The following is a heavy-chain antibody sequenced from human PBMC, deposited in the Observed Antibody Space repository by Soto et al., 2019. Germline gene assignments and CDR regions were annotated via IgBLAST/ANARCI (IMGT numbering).Heavy chain of an antibody. CDR2: IWYDGSNK. D-gene: IGHD3-10*01. J-gene: IGHJ4*02. CDR3: ARDAYLGSGSYAY. CDR1: GFTFSSYG. Sequence: QVQLVESGGGVVQPGRSLRLSCAASGFTFSSYGMHWVRQAPGKGLEWVALIWYDGSNKNYADSVKGRFTISRDDSKNTLYLQMNSLGAEDTAVYYCARDAYLGSGSYAYWGQGTLVTVSS. V-gene: IGHV3-33*01.